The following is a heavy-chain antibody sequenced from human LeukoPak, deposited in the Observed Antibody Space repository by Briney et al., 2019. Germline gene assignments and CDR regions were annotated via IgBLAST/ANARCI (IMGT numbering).Heavy chain of an antibody. CDR1: GFTFSSYA. Sequence: GGSLRLSCAASGFTFSSYAMSWVRQAPGKGLEWVSAISGSGGSTYYADSVKGRFTISRDNSKNTLYLQMNSLRAEDTAVYYCAKLESPLPSNELLWFGELLQPLGYFDYWGQGTLVTVSS. CDR3: AKLESPLPSNELLWFGELLQPLGYFDY. CDR2: ISGSGGST. D-gene: IGHD3-10*01. J-gene: IGHJ4*02. V-gene: IGHV3-23*01.